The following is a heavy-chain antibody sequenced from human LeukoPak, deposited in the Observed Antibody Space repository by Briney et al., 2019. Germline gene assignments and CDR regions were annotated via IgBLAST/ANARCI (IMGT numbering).Heavy chain of an antibody. CDR3: ARENGYRYDY. CDR1: GGSITSYY. CDR2: IYYSGST. V-gene: IGHV4-59*01. D-gene: IGHD5-18*01. Sequence: SETLSLTCTVSGGSITSYYWSWIRQPPGKGLEWIGSIYYSGSTNYNPSLKSRVTISVDTSKNQFSLKLSFVTAADTALYCCARENGYRYDYWGQGTLVTVSS. J-gene: IGHJ4*02.